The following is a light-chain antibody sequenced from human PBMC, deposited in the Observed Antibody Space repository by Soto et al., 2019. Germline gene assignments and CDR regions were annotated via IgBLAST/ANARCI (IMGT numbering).Light chain of an antibody. CDR3: SSYTRSNTLL. Sequence: QSALTQPASVSGSPGQSITISCTGSSSDVGGYDFVSWYQHHPGKAPKLIIYDVSDRPLGVSNRFSGSKSGNTASLTISGLQAEDEADYYCSSYTRSNTLLFGGGTKLTVL. CDR2: DVS. V-gene: IGLV2-14*03. J-gene: IGLJ2*01. CDR1: SSDVGGYDF.